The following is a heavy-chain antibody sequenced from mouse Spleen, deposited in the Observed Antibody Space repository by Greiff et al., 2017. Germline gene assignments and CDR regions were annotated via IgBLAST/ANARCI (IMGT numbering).Heavy chain of an antibody. CDR1: GYTFTDYY. V-gene: IGHV1-76*01. Sequence: QVQLQQSGAELVRPGASVKLSCKASGYTFTDYYINWVKQRPGQGLEWIARIYPGSGNTYYNEKFKGKATLTAEKSSSTAYMQLSSLTSEDSAVYFCARGNYYAMDYWGQGTSVTASS. CDR2: IYPGSGNT. J-gene: IGHJ4*01. D-gene: IGHD2-1*01. CDR3: ARGNYYAMDY.